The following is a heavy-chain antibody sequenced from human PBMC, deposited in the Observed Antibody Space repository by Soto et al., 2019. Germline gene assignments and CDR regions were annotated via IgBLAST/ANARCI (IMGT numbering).Heavy chain of an antibody. V-gene: IGHV3-11*01. CDR3: ARDGTEYYGEYYDY. D-gene: IGHD4-17*01. Sequence: GGSLILSCATSGFTFSDYYMSWIRQAPGKGLEWVSYIGTRGNTKYYADSVRGRFTISRDNAKNSLYLQMNSLRADDTAVYYCARDGTEYYGEYYDYWGQGIPVTVSS. CDR1: GFTFSDYY. CDR2: IGTRGNTK. J-gene: IGHJ4*02.